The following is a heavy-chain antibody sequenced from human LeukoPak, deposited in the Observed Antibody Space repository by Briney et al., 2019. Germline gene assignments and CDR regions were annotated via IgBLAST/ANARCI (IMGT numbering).Heavy chain of an antibody. Sequence: SGGSLRLSCAASGFTFSNYPMHWVRQAPGKGLEWVAVISYDGSNKYYADSVKGRFTISRDNSKNTLYLQMNSLRAEDTAVYYCAKDRQWLATYFDYWGQGTLVTVSS. J-gene: IGHJ4*02. V-gene: IGHV3-30*04. CDR2: ISYDGSNK. D-gene: IGHD6-19*01. CDR3: AKDRQWLATYFDY. CDR1: GFTFSNYP.